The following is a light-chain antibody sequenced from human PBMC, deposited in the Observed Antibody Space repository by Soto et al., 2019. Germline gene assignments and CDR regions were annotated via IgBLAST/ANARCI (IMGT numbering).Light chain of an antibody. J-gene: IGLJ3*02. CDR2: QDD. CDR1: GGSIANNY. V-gene: IGLV6-57*03. Sequence: NFMLTQPHSVSESPGKTVTISCTRSGGSIANNYVQWYQQRPGSAPTPVIFQDDERPSGVPDRFSGSKSGNTASLTVSGLQAEDEADYYCSSYAGSNNLVFGGGTKLTVL. CDR3: SSYAGSNNLV.